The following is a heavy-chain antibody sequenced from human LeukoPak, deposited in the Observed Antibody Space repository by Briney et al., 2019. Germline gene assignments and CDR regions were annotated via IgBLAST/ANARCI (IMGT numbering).Heavy chain of an antibody. Sequence: AAVSVSRTSSASTFTSYSNSWVRHAPGQGHEWMGWFSAYNGNTNYAQTLQGRVTMTTDTSTSTAYMELRSLRSDDTAVYYCARDFPYDILVKSAFDIWGQGTMVTVSS. CDR1: ASTFTSYS. CDR2: FSAYNGNT. J-gene: IGHJ3*02. D-gene: IGHD3-22*01. V-gene: IGHV1-18*01. CDR3: ARDFPYDILVKSAFDI.